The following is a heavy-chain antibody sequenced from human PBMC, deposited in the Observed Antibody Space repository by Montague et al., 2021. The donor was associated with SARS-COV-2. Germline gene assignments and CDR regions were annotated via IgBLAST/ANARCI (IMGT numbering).Heavy chain of an antibody. CDR3: AHVGMACSGGSCYPKIKDWYFDL. CDR2: IYWDDDK. J-gene: IGHJ2*01. D-gene: IGHD2-15*01. Sequence: PALVKPTQTLTLTCTFSGFSLSTGGVGVGWIRQPPGKALEWLALIYWDDDKRYSPSLKSRLTITKDTSKNQVVLTMTNMDPVDTATYYCAHVGMACSGGSCYPKIKDWYFDLWGQGTLVTVSS. CDR1: GFSLSTGGVG. V-gene: IGHV2-5*02.